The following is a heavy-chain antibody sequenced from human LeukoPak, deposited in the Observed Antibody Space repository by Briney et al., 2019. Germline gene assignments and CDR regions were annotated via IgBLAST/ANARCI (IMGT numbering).Heavy chain of an antibody. V-gene: IGHV4-4*07. CDR2: IYTSGST. D-gene: IGHD7-27*01. Sequence: KASETLSLTCTVSGGSISSYYWSWIRQPAGKGLEWIGRIYTSGSTNYNPSLKSRVTMSVDTSKNQFSLKLSSVTAADTAVYYCASQDLKLGTNDYWGQGTLVTVSS. CDR3: ASQDLKLGTNDY. CDR1: GGSISSYY. J-gene: IGHJ4*02.